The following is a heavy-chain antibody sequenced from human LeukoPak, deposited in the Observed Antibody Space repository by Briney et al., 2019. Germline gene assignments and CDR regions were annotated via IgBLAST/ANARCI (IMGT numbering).Heavy chain of an antibody. Sequence: PSETLSPTCAVYGGSFRGYSWSWIREPPGKGLEWIGEINHSGSTNYNPYLKSRVNISVYTSKNQFSLMLSSVTASDTAVYYCARGDIVVVVAAIEIAQEFGAQFDYWGQITLVTVAS. CDR2: INHSGST. CDR3: ARGDIVVVVAAIEIAQEFGAQFDY. CDR1: GGSFRGYS. V-gene: IGHV4-34*01. D-gene: IGHD2-15*01. J-gene: IGHJ4*02.